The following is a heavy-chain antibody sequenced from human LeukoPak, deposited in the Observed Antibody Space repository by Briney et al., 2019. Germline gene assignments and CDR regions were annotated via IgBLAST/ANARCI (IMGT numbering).Heavy chain of an antibody. V-gene: IGHV4-38-2*01. Sequence: PETLSPTCAVSGHSISSGYYWGCIRQPPGKGREWIGTIHHRGSTFYSTSLKRRVTISVDTSKNQFSLKVSSVTAADTAEYYWARGSGYSSGWNWFDPGGQGTVVSVPS. J-gene: IGHJ5*02. CDR2: IHHRGST. CDR1: GHSISSGYY. D-gene: IGHD6-19*01. CDR3: ARGSGYSSGWNWFDP.